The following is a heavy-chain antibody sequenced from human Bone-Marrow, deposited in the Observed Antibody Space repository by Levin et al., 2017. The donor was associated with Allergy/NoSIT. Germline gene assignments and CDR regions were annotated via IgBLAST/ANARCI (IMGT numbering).Heavy chain of an antibody. D-gene: IGHD3-22*01. J-gene: IGHJ4*02. V-gene: IGHV3-72*01. CDR1: RFTFSDYY. Sequence: PGGSLRLSCTVSRFTFSDYYMHWVRQSPGKGLEWVGLIRDKGNSYSTDYAASVKGRFTISRDDAKNSLYLQMESLKIEDTAVYFCARSGYFDSVRSQGGIDYWGQGSLVTVSS. CDR2: IRDKGNSYST. CDR3: ARSGYFDSVRSQGGIDY.